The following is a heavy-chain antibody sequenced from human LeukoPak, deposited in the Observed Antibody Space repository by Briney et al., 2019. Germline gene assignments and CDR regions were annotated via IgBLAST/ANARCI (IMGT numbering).Heavy chain of an antibody. Sequence: PGGSLRLSCAASGFTFSSYSMNWVRQAPGKGLEWVSSISSSSSYIYYADSVKGRFTISRDNAKNSLYLQMNSLRAEDTAVYYCARDITGRVVAATQKPNWFDPWGQGTLVTVSS. D-gene: IGHD2-15*01. J-gene: IGHJ5*02. CDR1: GFTFSSYS. CDR2: ISSSSSYI. CDR3: ARDITGRVVAATQKPNWFDP. V-gene: IGHV3-21*04.